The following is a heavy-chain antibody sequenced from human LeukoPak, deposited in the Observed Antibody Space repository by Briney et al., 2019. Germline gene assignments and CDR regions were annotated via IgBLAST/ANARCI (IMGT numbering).Heavy chain of an antibody. D-gene: IGHD1-1*01. CDR2: INPNSGGT. V-gene: IGHV1-2*06. CDR1: GYTFTGYY. Sequence: ASVKVSCKASGYTFTGYYMHWVRQAPGQGLERMGRINPNSGGTNYAQKFQGRVTMTRDTSISTAYMELSRLRSDDPAVYYCARLRLVQGAFDIWGQGTMVTVSS. J-gene: IGHJ3*02. CDR3: ARLRLVQGAFDI.